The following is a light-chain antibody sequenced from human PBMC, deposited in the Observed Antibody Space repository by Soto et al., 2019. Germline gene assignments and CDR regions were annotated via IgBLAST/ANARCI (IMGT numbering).Light chain of an antibody. Sequence: EIVLTQSPGILSVSPGERATLSCRASQSVSSDCLAWYRQRPGQAPRLLIYGASTRATGTPDRISGSGSGTDFTLTISRLEPEDFAGDYCQQCGSSRRTFGQGTSVYIK. V-gene: IGKV3-20*01. CDR1: QSVSSDC. J-gene: IGKJ1*01. CDR3: QQCGSSRRT. CDR2: GAS.